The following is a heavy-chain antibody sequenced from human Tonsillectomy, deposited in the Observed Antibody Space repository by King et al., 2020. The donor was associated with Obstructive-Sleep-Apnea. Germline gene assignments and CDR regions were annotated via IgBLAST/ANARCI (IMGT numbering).Heavy chain of an antibody. J-gene: IGHJ6*02. Sequence: EVQLVESGGGLVKPGGSLRLSCAASGFTFSSYSMNWVRQAPGKGLEWVSSISSSSSDIYYADSVKGRFTISRDNAKNSLYLQMNSLRAEDTAVYYCARGIGGATTLYYYYYGMDVWGQGTTVTVSS. CDR1: GFTFSSYS. V-gene: IGHV3-21*01. CDR3: ARGIGGATTLYYYYYGMDV. CDR2: ISSSSSDI. D-gene: IGHD5-12*01.